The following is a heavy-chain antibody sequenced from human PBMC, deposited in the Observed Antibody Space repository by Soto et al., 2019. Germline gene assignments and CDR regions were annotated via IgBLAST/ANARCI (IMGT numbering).Heavy chain of an antibody. Sequence: GGSLRLSCAASGFAFSSHGMTWVRQAPGKGLEWVSLTSATGAGTYTADSVQGRFTISSDNAKNTLDLQMTSLRVDDTAVYYCAKDCRAGGKYVFYSDFWGQGALVTVSS. CDR2: TSATGAGT. J-gene: IGHJ4*02. V-gene: IGHV3-23*01. CDR3: AKDCRAGGKYVFYSDF. D-gene: IGHD3-16*01. CDR1: GFAFSSHG.